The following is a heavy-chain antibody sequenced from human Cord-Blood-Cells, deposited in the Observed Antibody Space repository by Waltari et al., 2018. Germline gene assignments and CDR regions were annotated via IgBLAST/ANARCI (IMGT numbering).Heavy chain of an antibody. CDR3: ASPMTTSYYFDY. D-gene: IGHD4-17*01. V-gene: IGHV1-69*01. CDR1: GGTFSSSA. CDR2: ITPICGTA. Sequence: QVQLVQSGAAVKKPGSSVKVSCKASGGTFSSSAISRVRQAPGEGLEGMGGITPICGTANHAQKFQGRVTITADESTSTAYMELSSLRSEDTAVYYCASPMTTSYYFDYWGQGTLVTVSS. J-gene: IGHJ4*02.